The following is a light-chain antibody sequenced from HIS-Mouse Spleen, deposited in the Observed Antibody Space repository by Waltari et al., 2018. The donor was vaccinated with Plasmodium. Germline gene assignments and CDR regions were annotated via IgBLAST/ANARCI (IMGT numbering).Light chain of an antibody. V-gene: IGLV3-10*01. CDR1: ALPKKY. CDR3: YSTDSSGNHRV. CDR2: EDS. Sequence: SYELTQPPSVSVSPGQRARITCSGDALPKKYAYSYQQKSGQAPVLVIYEDSKRPSGIPERFSGSSSGTMATLTISGAQVEDEADYYCYSTDSSGNHRVFGGGTKLTVL. J-gene: IGLJ3*02.